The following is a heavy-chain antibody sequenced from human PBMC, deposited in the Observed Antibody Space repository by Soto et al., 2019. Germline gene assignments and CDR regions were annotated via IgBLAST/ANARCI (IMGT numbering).Heavy chain of an antibody. Sequence: LSLSCTASGFTFNTHWMHWVRQAPGKGLVWVSRIYFDGITTNYADSVKGRLTVSRDNAKNTVYLHVNTLRDEDTAVYYCARGGAMGVDYWGQGTLVTVSS. D-gene: IGHD1-26*01. J-gene: IGHJ4*02. CDR1: GFTFNTHW. V-gene: IGHV3-74*01. CDR2: IYFDGITT. CDR3: ARGGAMGVDY.